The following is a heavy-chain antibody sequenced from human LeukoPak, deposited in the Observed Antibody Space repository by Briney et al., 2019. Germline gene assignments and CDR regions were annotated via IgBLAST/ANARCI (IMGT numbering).Heavy chain of an antibody. CDR1: TFTFSRYW. CDR2: IKSDGRTT. CDR3: AKELDTMFFDY. D-gene: IGHD3-10*02. J-gene: IGHJ4*02. V-gene: IGHV3-74*01. Sequence: PGGSLRLSCAASTFTFSRYWMHWVRQAPGKGLIWVSLIKSDGRTTLYADSVKGRFTISRDSGKNSVYLQMNSLTTDDTAFYFCAKELDTMFFDYWGQGALVTVSS.